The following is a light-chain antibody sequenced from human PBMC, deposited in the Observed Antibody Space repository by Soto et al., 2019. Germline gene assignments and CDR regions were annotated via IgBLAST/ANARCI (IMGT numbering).Light chain of an antibody. V-gene: IGKV4-1*01. J-gene: IGKJ4*01. CDR3: QQYYSTPLT. CDR2: WAS. Sequence: DIVMTQSPDSLAVSLGERATINCKSSQSVLYSSNNKNYLAWYQQKPGQPPKLLIYWASTRESGVPDRFSGSGSGTDFTFTIGSLQPEDVPVYYCQQYYSTPLTFGGGTKVRSN. CDR1: QSVLYSSNNKNY.